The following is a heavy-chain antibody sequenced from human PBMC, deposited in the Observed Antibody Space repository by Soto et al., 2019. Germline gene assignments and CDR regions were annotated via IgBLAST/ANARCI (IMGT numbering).Heavy chain of an antibody. Sequence: GGSLRLSCAASKFTFSSYWMHWVRQAPGKGMVWVSRIDPDGSTTYYADSVKGRFTISRDNAKNTLYLQLNSLRAEDTAVYYCTSSGSYDLAWFAPWGQGSLVTVSS. CDR2: IDPDGSTT. J-gene: IGHJ5*02. CDR1: KFTFSSYW. V-gene: IGHV3-74*01. CDR3: TSSGSYDLAWFAP. D-gene: IGHD3-10*01.